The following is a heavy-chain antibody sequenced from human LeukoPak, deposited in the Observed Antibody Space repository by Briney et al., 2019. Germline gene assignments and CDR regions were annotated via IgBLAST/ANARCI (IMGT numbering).Heavy chain of an antibody. CDR1: GYTFTGYY. V-gene: IGHV1-2*02. CDR3: ASPGSSYVILTGPGYCDY. Sequence: GASVKVSCKASGYTFTGYYMHWVRQAPGQGLEWMGWINPNSGGTNYAQKFQGRVTMTRDTSIRTAYMELSRLRSDDTAVYYCASPGSSYVILTGPGYCDYWGQGTLVTVSS. J-gene: IGHJ4*02. D-gene: IGHD3-9*01. CDR2: INPNSGGT.